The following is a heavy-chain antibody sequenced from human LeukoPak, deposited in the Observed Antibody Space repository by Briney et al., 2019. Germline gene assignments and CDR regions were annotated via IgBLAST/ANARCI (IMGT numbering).Heavy chain of an antibody. CDR1: GFTFSSYA. V-gene: IGHV3-23*01. CDR2: ICGSDGST. J-gene: IGHJ4*02. D-gene: IGHD2-15*01. Sequence: PGGSLRLSCAASGFTFSSYAMSWVRQAPGKGLEWVSVICGSDGSTYYAGSVKGRFTVSRDNSKNTLYLQMNSLRAEDTAVYYCAKASGGSRYSQLDYRGQGTLVTVSS. CDR3: AKASGGSRYSQLDY.